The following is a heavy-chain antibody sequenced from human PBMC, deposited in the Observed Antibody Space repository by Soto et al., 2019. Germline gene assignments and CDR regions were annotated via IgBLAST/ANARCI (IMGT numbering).Heavy chain of an antibody. Sequence: QVHLVESGGGVVQSGASLRLSCAASGFRFGSFAMHWVRQAPGKGLEWVSVNSYDGSIMSYRDSVKGRFTISRDNSKNTLYLQMNSLREEDTGVYYCARLPRSGGEHYWGQGTLVTVSS. V-gene: IGHV3-30-3*01. D-gene: IGHD2-15*01. J-gene: IGHJ4*02. CDR3: ARLPRSGGEHY. CDR2: NSYDGSIM. CDR1: GFRFGSFA.